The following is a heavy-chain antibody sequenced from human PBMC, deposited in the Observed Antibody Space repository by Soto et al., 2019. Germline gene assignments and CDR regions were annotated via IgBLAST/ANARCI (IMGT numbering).Heavy chain of an antibody. J-gene: IGHJ6*03. D-gene: IGHD3-3*01. V-gene: IGHV3-73*01. Sequence: EVQLVESGGGLVQPGGSLKLSCAASGFTFSGSGMHWVRQAAGKGLEWVGRIRSKGNDYATAYGASLKGRFTISRDDSKNTAYLQMNSLNTEDTAVYYCSRQASDFWSGKPQYYMDVWGKGTTVTVSS. CDR2: IRSKGNDYAT. CDR3: SRQASDFWSGKPQYYMDV. CDR1: GFTFSGSG.